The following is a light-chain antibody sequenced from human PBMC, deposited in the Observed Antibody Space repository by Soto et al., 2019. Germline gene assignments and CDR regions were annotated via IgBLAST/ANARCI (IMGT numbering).Light chain of an antibody. CDR1: QSVSSNN. CDR3: QQYYTTRWT. CDR2: GAS. J-gene: IGKJ1*01. V-gene: IGKV3-20*01. Sequence: ELVLTQSPGTLSLSPGERASLPCRASQSVSSNNLVWYQQKPGQAPRLLIYGASYRAAGIPDRFSGSGSGTDFTLTISSLQAEDVAVYYCQQYYTTRWTFGQGTKVDNK.